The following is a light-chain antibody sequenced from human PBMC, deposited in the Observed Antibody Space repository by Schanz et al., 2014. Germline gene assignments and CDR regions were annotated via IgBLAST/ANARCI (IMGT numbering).Light chain of an antibody. J-gene: IGKJ2*01. CDR1: QSVSRSS. CDR2: GAF. Sequence: EIVLTQSPGTLSLSPGETATLSCRASQSVSRSSLAWYQQKPGQAPRLLIYGAFTRATAIPDRFSGSGSGTDFTLTISRLEPEDFAVYYCQHYGTSPPYTFGQGTKLEIK. V-gene: IGKV3-20*01. CDR3: QHYGTSPPYT.